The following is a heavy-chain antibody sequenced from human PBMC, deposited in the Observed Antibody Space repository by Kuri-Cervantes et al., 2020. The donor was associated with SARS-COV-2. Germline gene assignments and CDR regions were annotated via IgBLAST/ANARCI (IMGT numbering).Heavy chain of an antibody. CDR1: GFTFSNAW. D-gene: IGHD2-2*02. J-gene: IGHJ6*02. V-gene: IGHV3-15*01. CDR2: IKSKTDGGTT. Sequence: GGSLRLSCAASGFTFSNAWMSWVRQAPGKGLEWVGRIKSKTDGGTTDYAAPVKGRFTISRDESKNTLYLQMNSLKTEDTAVYYCTTDLPNPTYPRYYCYYYGMDVWGQGTTVTVSS. CDR3: TTDLPNPTYPRYYCYYYGMDV.